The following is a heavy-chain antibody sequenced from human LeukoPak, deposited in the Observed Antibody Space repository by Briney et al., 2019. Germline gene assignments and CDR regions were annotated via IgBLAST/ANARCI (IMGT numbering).Heavy chain of an antibody. D-gene: IGHD3-10*01. V-gene: IGHV3-21*01. Sequence: GSLRLSCAASGFTFSSYSMNWVRQAPGKGLEWVSSISSSSSYIYYADSVKGRFTISRDNAKNSLYLQMNSLRAEDTAVYYCARDLYGSGSYYLGYWGQGTLVTVSS. CDR1: GFTFSSYS. CDR3: ARDLYGSGSYYLGY. CDR2: ISSSSSYI. J-gene: IGHJ4*02.